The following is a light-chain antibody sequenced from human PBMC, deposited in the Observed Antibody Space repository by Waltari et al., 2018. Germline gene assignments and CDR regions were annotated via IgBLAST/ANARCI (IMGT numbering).Light chain of an antibody. Sequence: DIQMTQSPSSMSASVGDRVTNTCRASQSISSYLNWYQQKPGKAPKLLIYAAASLQSGVPSRFSGSGSGTDFTLTISSLQPEDFATYYCQQSYSTLIFTLGPGTKVDIK. CDR2: AAA. CDR1: QSISSY. J-gene: IGKJ3*01. CDR3: QQSYSTLIFT. V-gene: IGKV1-39*01.